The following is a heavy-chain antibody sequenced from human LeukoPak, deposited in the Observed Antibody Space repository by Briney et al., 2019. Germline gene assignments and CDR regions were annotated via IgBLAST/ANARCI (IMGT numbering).Heavy chain of an antibody. CDR3: ARSYGDYLFDY. Sequence: SETLSLTCTVSGCSISSYYWSWIRQPPGKGLEWIGYIYYSGSTNYNPSLKSRVTISVDTSKNQFSLKLSSVTAADTAVYYCARSYGDYLFDYWGQGTLVTVSS. V-gene: IGHV4-59*01. J-gene: IGHJ4*02. D-gene: IGHD4-17*01. CDR1: GCSISSYY. CDR2: IYYSGST.